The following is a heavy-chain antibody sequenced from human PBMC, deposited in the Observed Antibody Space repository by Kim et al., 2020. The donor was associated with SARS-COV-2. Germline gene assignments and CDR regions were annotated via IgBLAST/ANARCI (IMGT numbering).Heavy chain of an antibody. J-gene: IGHJ5*02. CDR2: IYYSGST. CDR1: GGSISSSSYY. Sequence: SETLSLTCTVSGGSISSSSYYWGWIRQPPGKGLEWIGSIYYSGSTYYNPSLKSRVTISVDTSKNQFSLKLSSVTAADTAVYYCIGSFHGARRRYNWFDPWGQGTLVTVSS. D-gene: IGHD4-17*01. CDR3: IGSFHGARRRYNWFDP. V-gene: IGHV4-39*01.